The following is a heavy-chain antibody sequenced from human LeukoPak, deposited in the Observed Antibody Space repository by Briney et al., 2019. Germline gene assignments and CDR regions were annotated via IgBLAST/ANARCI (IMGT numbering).Heavy chain of an antibody. CDR3: AKAIFAVVTLYYFDY. CDR2: IRGSGGST. V-gene: IGHV3-23*01. J-gene: IGHJ4*02. D-gene: IGHD3-3*02. CDR1: GFTFSSYA. Sequence: PGGSLRLSCAASGFTFSSYAMSWVRQAPGKGLEWVSAIRGSGGSTYYADSVKGRFTISRDNSKNTLYLQMNSLRVEDTAVYYCAKAIFAVVTLYYFDYWGQGTLLTVSS.